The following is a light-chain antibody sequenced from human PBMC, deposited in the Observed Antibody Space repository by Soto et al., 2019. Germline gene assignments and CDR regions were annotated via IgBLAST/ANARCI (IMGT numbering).Light chain of an antibody. V-gene: IGKV3-20*01. CDR3: QQYGSSPWT. Sequence: ELVLTQSPGTLSLSPGARATLSCRASQSVSSSYLAWYQQKPGQAPILLIFGASSRATGIPDRFSGSGSGTDFTLTISRLEPEDFAVYYCQQYGSSPWTFGQGTKVDIK. J-gene: IGKJ1*01. CDR1: QSVSSSY. CDR2: GAS.